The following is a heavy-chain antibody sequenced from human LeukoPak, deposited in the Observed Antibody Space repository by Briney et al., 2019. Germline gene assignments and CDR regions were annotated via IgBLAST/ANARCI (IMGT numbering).Heavy chain of an antibody. Sequence: ASVTVSCTASGYTFTSYGISWVRQAPGQGLEWMGWISTYNGNTNYAQKLQGRVTMTTDTSTSTAYMELRSLRSDDTAVYYCARAGGYSGFGWFDPWGQGTLVTVSS. CDR1: GYTFTSYG. V-gene: IGHV1-18*01. D-gene: IGHD5-12*01. J-gene: IGHJ5*02. CDR2: ISTYNGNT. CDR3: ARAGGYSGFGWFDP.